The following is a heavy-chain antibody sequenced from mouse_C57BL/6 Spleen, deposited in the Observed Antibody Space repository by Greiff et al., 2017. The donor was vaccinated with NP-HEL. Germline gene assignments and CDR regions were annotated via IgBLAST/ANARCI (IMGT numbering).Heavy chain of an antibody. Sequence: EVKLMESEGGLVQPGSSMKLSCTASGFTFSDYYMAWVRQVPEKGLEWVANINYDGSSTYYLDSLKSRFIISRDNAKNILYLQMSSLKSEDTATYYCARGGYYYGDAMDYWGQGTSVTVSS. CDR3: ARGGYYYGDAMDY. D-gene: IGHD1-1*01. CDR2: INYDGSST. CDR1: GFTFSDYY. V-gene: IGHV5-16*01. J-gene: IGHJ4*01.